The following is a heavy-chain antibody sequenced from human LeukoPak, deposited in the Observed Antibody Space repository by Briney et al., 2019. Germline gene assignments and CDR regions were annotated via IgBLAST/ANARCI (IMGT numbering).Heavy chain of an antibody. CDR3: ASGLGDLTSFDG. Sequence: SETLSLTCAGYGGSFSGYYWSWIRQAPGKGLEWIGEINHTGSTIYNPSLKSRVIMSVDMSSNQFSLKLSSVTAADTAVYYCASGLGDLTSFDGWGQGSLATVS. CDR1: GGSFSGYY. D-gene: IGHD3-10*01. CDR2: INHTGST. J-gene: IGHJ4*02. V-gene: IGHV4-34*01.